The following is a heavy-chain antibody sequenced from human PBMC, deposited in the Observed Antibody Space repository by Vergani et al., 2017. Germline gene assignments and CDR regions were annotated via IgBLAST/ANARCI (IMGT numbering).Heavy chain of an antibody. D-gene: IGHD3-3*01. CDR3: ASRDITIFGVVIIRGYYYYGMDV. V-gene: IGHV1-69*01. Sequence: QVQLVQSGAEVKKPGSSVKVSCKASGGTFSSYAFSWLRQAPGQGLEWMGGVISIFVTANYAQKFQGRVTITADESTSTAYMELSSLRSEDTAVYYCASRDITIFGVVIIRGYYYYGMDVWGQGTTVTVSS. CDR1: GGTFSSYA. CDR2: VISIFVTA. J-gene: IGHJ6*02.